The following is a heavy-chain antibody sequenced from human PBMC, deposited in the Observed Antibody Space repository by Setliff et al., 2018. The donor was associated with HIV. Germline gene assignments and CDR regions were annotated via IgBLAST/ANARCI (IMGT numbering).Heavy chain of an antibody. CDR1: GGSISSYY. Sequence: SGTLSLTCNVSGGSISSYYWSWIRQPPGKGLEYIGYIYSNGGTNYNPSLKSRVTISIDTSKNQFSLRLSSVTAADTAVYYCAREGLAVAGLNWFDPWGQGTLVTVSS. CDR3: AREGLAVAGLNWFDP. CDR2: IYSNGGT. V-gene: IGHV4-59*01. D-gene: IGHD6-19*01. J-gene: IGHJ5*02.